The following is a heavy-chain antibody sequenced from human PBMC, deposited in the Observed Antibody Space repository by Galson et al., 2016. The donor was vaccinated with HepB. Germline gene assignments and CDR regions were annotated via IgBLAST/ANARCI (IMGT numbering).Heavy chain of an antibody. CDR3: VRSAVGATNAFDI. CDR1: GFTFSTYW. CDR2: INPDASTT. D-gene: IGHD1-26*01. Sequence: SLRLSCAASGFTFSTYWMHWVRQAPGKGLVWVSRINPDASTTTYADSVKGRFAISRDNAKNTLYLQMNSLRAEDTAVYYCVRSAVGATNAFDIWGQGTMVTVSS. V-gene: IGHV3-74*01. J-gene: IGHJ3*02.